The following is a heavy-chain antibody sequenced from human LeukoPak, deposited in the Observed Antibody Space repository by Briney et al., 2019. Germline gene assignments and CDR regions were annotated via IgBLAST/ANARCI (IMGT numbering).Heavy chain of an antibody. Sequence: GGSLRLSCAASGFTFSSYAMSWVRQAPGKGLEWVSAISGSGGSTYHADSVKGRFTISRDNSKNTLYLQMNSLRAEDTAVYYCAKDNDFWSGYFDYWGQGTLVTVSS. CDR2: ISGSGGST. CDR1: GFTFSSYA. J-gene: IGHJ4*02. CDR3: AKDNDFWSGYFDY. V-gene: IGHV3-23*01. D-gene: IGHD3-3*01.